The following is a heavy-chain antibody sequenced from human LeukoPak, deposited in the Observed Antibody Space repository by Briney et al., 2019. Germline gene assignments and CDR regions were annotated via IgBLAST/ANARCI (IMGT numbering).Heavy chain of an antibody. V-gene: IGHV1-69*06. CDR3: ARDSYGSYYCYYMDV. D-gene: IGHD5-18*01. Sequence: SVKVSCKASGGTFSSYAISWVRQAPGQGLEWMGGIIPIFGTANYAQKFQGRVTITAHKSTSTAYMELSSLRSEDTAVYYCARDSYGSYYCYYMDVWGKGTTVTVSS. CDR1: GGTFSSYA. J-gene: IGHJ6*03. CDR2: IIPIFGTA.